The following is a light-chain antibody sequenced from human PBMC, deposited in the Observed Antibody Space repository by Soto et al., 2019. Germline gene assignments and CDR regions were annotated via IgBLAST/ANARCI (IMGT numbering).Light chain of an antibody. J-gene: IGLJ3*02. CDR3: QVWDSTSDHPV. Sequence: SYELTQPPSVSVAPGQTARITCGGYNIGTKAVHWYQQKPGQAPVLVVHDDGDRPSGIPDRFSGSNSGNTATLTISRVEAGDGADYYCQVWDSTSDHPVFGGGTK. CDR2: DDG. V-gene: IGLV3-21*02. CDR1: NIGTKA.